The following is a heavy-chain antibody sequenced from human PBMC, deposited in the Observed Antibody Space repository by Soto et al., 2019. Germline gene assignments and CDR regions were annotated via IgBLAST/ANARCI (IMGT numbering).Heavy chain of an antibody. CDR2: IYYSGIT. Sequence: DTLSLTCTSLRCSFSSYYCFWIRQPPGKGLEWIGYIYYSGITNYNPSLKSRVTISVDTSKNQFSLKLSSVTAADTAVYYCARYKSNYYYGMDVWGQGTTVTVSS. J-gene: IGHJ6*02. CDR3: ARYKSNYYYGMDV. V-gene: IGHV4-59*01. D-gene: IGHD1-20*01. CDR1: RCSFSSYY.